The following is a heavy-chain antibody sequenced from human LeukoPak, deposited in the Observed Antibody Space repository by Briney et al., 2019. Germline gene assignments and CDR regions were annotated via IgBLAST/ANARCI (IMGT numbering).Heavy chain of an antibody. V-gene: IGHV4-59*08. D-gene: IGHD2-21*01. CDR1: GGSMGTYY. CDR2: IYYRGST. Sequence: PSETLSHTCSVSGGSMGTYYWTWVRQPPGKGLEWIGYIYYRGSTNYNPSLKSRVTISEDTAKNQFSLKLTSVTAADTAVYYCARHGGIPEYWGQGYLVIVSS. J-gene: IGHJ4*02. CDR3: ARHGGIPEY.